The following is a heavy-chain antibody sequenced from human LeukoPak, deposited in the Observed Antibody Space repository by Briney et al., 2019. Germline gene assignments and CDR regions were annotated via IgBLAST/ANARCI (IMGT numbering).Heavy chain of an antibody. CDR3: ARGVAHYDFWSGYSVRYYYYMDV. Sequence: SETLSLTCAVYGGSFSGYYWSWIRQPPGKGLEWIGEINHSGSTNYNPSLKSRVTISVDTSKNQFSLKLSSVTAADTAVYYCARGVAHYDFWSGYSVRYYYYMDVWGKGSTVTVSS. V-gene: IGHV4-34*01. CDR1: GGSFSGYY. J-gene: IGHJ6*03. CDR2: INHSGST. D-gene: IGHD3-3*01.